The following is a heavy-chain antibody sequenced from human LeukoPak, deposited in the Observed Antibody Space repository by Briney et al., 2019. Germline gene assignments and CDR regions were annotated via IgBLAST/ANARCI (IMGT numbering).Heavy chain of an antibody. Sequence: ASVKVSCKASGYTFTSYAMNWVRQAPGQGLEWMGWINTNTGNPTYAQGFTGRFVFSLDTSVSTAYLQISSLKAEDTAVCYCARDRITMVRGVIYTPDYWGQGTLVTVSS. CDR2: INTNTGNP. J-gene: IGHJ4*02. D-gene: IGHD3-10*01. CDR1: GYTFTSYA. CDR3: ARDRITMVRGVIYTPDY. V-gene: IGHV7-4-1*02.